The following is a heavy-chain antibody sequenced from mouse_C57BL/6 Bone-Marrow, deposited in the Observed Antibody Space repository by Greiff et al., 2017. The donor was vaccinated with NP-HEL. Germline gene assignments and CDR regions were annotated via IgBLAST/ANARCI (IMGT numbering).Heavy chain of an antibody. Sequence: QVQLQQPGAELVKPGASVKLSCKASGYTFTSYWMQWVKQRPGQGLEWIGEIDPSDSYTNYNQKFKGKATLTVDTASSTAYMQRSSLTSEDSAVYYCARSGDYYGSSYGYYAMDYWGQGTSVTVSS. V-gene: IGHV1-50*01. CDR1: GYTFTSYW. CDR2: IDPSDSYT. CDR3: ARSGDYYGSSYGYYAMDY. J-gene: IGHJ4*01. D-gene: IGHD1-1*01.